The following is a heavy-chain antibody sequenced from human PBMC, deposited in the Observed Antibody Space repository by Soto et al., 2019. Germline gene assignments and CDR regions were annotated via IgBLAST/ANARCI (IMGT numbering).Heavy chain of an antibody. CDR3: TRPYCDTTSCFTDWFDP. CDR2: VNPKSGNT. J-gene: IGHJ5*02. D-gene: IGHD2-2*02. CDR1: GYSFINYD. V-gene: IGHV1-8*01. Sequence: QGQLVQSGAEVKKPGASVKVSCKASGYSFINYDITWVRQAAGQGLEWMGWVNPKSGNTDYAQKFRGRVTMTTNSSISTAYLQLSALTSEDTAVYYCTRPYCDTTSCFTDWFDPWGQGTLVTVSS.